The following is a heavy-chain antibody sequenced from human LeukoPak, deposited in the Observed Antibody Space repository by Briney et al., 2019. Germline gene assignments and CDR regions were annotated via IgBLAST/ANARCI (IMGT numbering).Heavy chain of an antibody. Sequence: GGSLRLSCTTSGFSFSSYTMHWVRQAPGKGLEWVAVISYDGSNKYYADSVKGRFTISRDNSKNTLYLQMNSLRAEDTAVYYCGRGQVKTLLEWLPPDYWGQGTLVTVSS. CDR1: GFSFSSYT. CDR2: ISYDGSNK. CDR3: GRGQVKTLLEWLPPDY. D-gene: IGHD3-3*01. J-gene: IGHJ4*02. V-gene: IGHV3-30-3*01.